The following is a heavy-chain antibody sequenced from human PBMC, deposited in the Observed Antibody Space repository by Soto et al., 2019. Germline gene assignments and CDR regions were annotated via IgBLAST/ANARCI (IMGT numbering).Heavy chain of an antibody. CDR2: ISYDGSNK. CDR3: ARESHGESATDAFDI. Sequence: GGSLRLSCADSGLSFSSYGMHWVRQAPGEGLEWVAAISYDGSNKNYLASVEGRFTISRDNSKNTLYLQMNSLRAEDTAVYYCARESHGESATDAFDIWGQGTMVTVSS. CDR1: GLSFSSYG. J-gene: IGHJ3*02. D-gene: IGHD4-17*01. V-gene: IGHV3-30*03.